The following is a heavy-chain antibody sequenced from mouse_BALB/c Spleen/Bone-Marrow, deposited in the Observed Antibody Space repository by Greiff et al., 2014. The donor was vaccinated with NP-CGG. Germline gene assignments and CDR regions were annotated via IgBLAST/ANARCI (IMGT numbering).Heavy chain of an antibody. CDR3: ARTGY. CDR1: GYTFTDYY. V-gene: IGHV1-19*01. J-gene: IGHJ2*01. Sequence: VQLQQSGPELVKPGASVKMSCKASGYTFTDYYMDWVKQSHGESFEWIGRVTPYNGGTTYNQKFKGKATLTVDKSSSTAYMALNSLTSEDSAVYCCARTGYWGQGTTLTVSS. CDR2: VTPYNGGT.